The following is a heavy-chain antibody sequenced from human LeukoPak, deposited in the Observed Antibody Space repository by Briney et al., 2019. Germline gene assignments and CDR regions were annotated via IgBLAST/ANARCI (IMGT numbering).Heavy chain of an antibody. CDR1: GYTFTGYY. D-gene: IGHD3-10*01. V-gene: IGHV1-2*02. J-gene: IGHJ4*02. CDR3: ARDEGSGSSGDY. CDR2: INPNSGGT. Sequence: ASVKVSCKASGYTFTGYYMHWVRQAPGQGLEWMGWINPNSGGTNYAQMFQGRVTMTRDTSISTAYMEVSRLRFDDTAIYYCARDEGSGSSGDYWGQGTLVTVSS.